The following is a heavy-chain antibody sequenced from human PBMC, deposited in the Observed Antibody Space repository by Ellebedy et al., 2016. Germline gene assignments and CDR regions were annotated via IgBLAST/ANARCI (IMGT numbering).Heavy chain of an antibody. V-gene: IGHV1-69*13. D-gene: IGHD2-2*03. Sequence: SVKVSXKASGGTFSSYAISWVRQAPGQGLEWMGGIIPIFGTANYAQKFQGRVTITADESTSTAYMELSSLRSEDTAVYYCARGGVDIVVVPAAKGYYYYGMDVWGQGTTVTVSS. J-gene: IGHJ6*02. CDR3: ARGGVDIVVVPAAKGYYYYGMDV. CDR2: IIPIFGTA. CDR1: GGTFSSYA.